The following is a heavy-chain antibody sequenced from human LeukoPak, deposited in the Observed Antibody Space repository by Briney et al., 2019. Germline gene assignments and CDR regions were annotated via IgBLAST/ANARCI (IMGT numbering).Heavy chain of an antibody. CDR1: GGSFSGYY. D-gene: IGHD1-26*01. V-gene: IGHV4-4*07. CDR2: IYTSGST. J-gene: IGHJ6*03. Sequence: SETLSLTCAVYGGSFSGYYWSWIRQPAGKGLEWIGRIYTSGSTNYNPSLKSRVTMSVDTSKNQFSLKLSSVTAADTAVYYCARERSYGYYYYYMDVWGKGTTVTISS. CDR3: ARERSYGYYYYYMDV.